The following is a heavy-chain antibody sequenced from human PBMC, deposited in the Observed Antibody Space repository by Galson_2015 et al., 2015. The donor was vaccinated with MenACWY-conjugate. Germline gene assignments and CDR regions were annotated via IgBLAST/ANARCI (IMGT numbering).Heavy chain of an antibody. V-gene: IGHV3-23*01. Sequence: SLRLSCAASGITFSSYAMSWVRQAPGKGLEWVSSISTTGGTTYYADSVKGRFTISRDNSKNTLYLQMNSLRVGDTAVYYCAQGAGSRWFDSWGQGTLVIVSS. J-gene: IGHJ5*01. CDR3: AQGAGSRWFDS. D-gene: IGHD3-10*01. CDR1: GITFSSYA. CDR2: ISTTGGTT.